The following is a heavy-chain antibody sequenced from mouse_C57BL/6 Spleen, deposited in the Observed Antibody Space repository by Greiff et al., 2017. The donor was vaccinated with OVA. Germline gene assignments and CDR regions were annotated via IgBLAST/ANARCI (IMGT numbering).Heavy chain of an antibody. CDR3: ARKGQAGAMDY. Sequence: EVKLQESGPGLVKPSQSLSLTCSVTGYSITSGYYWNWIRQFPGNKLEWMGYISYDGSNNYNPSLKNRISITRDTSKNQFFLKLNSVTTEDTATYYCARKGQAGAMDYWGQGTSVTVSS. CDR2: ISYDGSN. CDR1: GYSITSGYY. V-gene: IGHV3-6*01. J-gene: IGHJ4*01. D-gene: IGHD3-3*01.